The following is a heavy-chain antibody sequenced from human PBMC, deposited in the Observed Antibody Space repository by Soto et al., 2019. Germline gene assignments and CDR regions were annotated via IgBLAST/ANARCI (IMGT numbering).Heavy chain of an antibody. CDR2: INAGNGNT. CDR3: ARRRNPGYSYGYNQFDY. Sequence: ASVKVSCKASGYTFTSYAMHWVRQAPGQRLEWMGWINAGNGNTKYSQKFQGRVTITRDTSASTAYMELSSLRSEDTAVYYCARRRNPGYSYGYNQFDYWGQGTLVTVSS. J-gene: IGHJ4*02. CDR1: GYTFTSYA. V-gene: IGHV1-3*01. D-gene: IGHD5-18*01.